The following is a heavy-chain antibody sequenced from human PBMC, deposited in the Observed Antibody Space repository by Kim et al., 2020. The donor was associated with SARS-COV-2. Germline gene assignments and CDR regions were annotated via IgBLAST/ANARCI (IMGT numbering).Heavy chain of an antibody. D-gene: IGHD6-19*01. V-gene: IGHV3-30*07. CDR3: ARDRGIAVAGKDY. Sequence: ADPMKGRFTTSRDNSKNTLYLKMNSLRADDTAVYYCARDRGIAVAGKDYWGQGTLVTVSS. J-gene: IGHJ4*02.